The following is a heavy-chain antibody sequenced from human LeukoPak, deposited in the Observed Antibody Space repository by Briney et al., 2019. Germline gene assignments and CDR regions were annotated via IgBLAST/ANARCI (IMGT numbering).Heavy chain of an antibody. CDR1: GFTFSSYG. D-gene: IGHD3-22*01. Sequence: PGRSLRLSCAASGFTFSSYGMHWVRQAPGKGLEWVAVIWYDGSNKYYADSVKGRFTISRDNSKNTLYLQMNSLRAEDTAVYYCARGYYYDSSLDYWGQGTLVTVSS. V-gene: IGHV3-33*01. J-gene: IGHJ4*02. CDR3: ARGYYYDSSLDY. CDR2: IWYDGSNK.